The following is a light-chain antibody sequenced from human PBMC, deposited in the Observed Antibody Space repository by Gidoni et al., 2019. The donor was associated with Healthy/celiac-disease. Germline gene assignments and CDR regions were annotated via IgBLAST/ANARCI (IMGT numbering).Light chain of an antibody. V-gene: IGKV3-15*01. Sequence: IVMTQSPATLSVSPGERATLSCRASQRFSSNLAWYQKKPGQAPRLLIYGASTRATGIPARFSGSGSGTEFTLTISSLQSEDFAVYYCQQYNNWPLYTFGQGTKLEIK. CDR1: QRFSSN. J-gene: IGKJ2*01. CDR2: GAS. CDR3: QQYNNWPLYT.